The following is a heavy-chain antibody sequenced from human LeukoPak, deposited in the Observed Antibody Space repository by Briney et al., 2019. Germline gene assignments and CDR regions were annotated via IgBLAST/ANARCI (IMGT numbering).Heavy chain of an antibody. CDR2: ISSSSSYI. D-gene: IGHD3-22*01. J-gene: IGHJ4*02. Sequence: GGSLRLSCAASGFTFTSYAMTWVRQAPGKGLEWVSSISSSSSYIYYADSVKGRFTISRDNAKNSLYLQMNSLRAEDTAVYYCASSGYYYLDYWGQGTLVTVSS. V-gene: IGHV3-21*01. CDR1: GFTFTSYA. CDR3: ASSGYYYLDY.